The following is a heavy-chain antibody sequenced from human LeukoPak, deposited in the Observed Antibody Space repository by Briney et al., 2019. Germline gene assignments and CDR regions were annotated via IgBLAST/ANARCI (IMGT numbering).Heavy chain of an antibody. Sequence: SQTLSLTCAISGDIVSSNSAAWNWIRQSPSRGLEWLGRTYYRSKWHSYYAPSVKSRITINPDTSKNQFSLQLKSVTPEDTAVYYCARMVGLVSDFWGQGTLVTVSS. CDR2: TYYRSKWHS. D-gene: IGHD3-10*01. CDR1: GDIVSSNSAA. CDR3: ARMVGLVSDF. J-gene: IGHJ4*02. V-gene: IGHV6-1*01.